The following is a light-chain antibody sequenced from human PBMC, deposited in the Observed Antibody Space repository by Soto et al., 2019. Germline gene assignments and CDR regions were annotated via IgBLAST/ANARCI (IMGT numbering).Light chain of an antibody. J-gene: IGLJ3*02. Sequence: VLTQPASVSGSPRQSITISCTGASSDVGGYTYVSWYQQHPGKAPKLMIYEVNNRPSGVSHRFSGSKSGNTASLTISGLQAEDEADYYCSSYTSSSTLFCGGTQLTVL. CDR3: SSYTSSSTL. CDR1: SSDVGGYTY. CDR2: EVN. V-gene: IGLV2-14*01.